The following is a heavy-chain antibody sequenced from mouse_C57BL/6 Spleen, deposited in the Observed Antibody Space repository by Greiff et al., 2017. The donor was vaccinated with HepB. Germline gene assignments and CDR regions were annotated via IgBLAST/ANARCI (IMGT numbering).Heavy chain of an antibody. Sequence: QVQLQQPGAELVRPGSSVKLSCKASGYTFTSYWMDWVKQRPGQGLEWIGNIYPSDSETHYNQKFKDKATLTVDKSSSTAYMQLSSLTSEDSAVYDCARETAQAKFAYWGQGTLVTVSA. CDR1: GYTFTSYW. J-gene: IGHJ3*01. V-gene: IGHV1-61*01. CDR3: ARETAQAKFAY. D-gene: IGHD3-2*02. CDR2: IYPSDSET.